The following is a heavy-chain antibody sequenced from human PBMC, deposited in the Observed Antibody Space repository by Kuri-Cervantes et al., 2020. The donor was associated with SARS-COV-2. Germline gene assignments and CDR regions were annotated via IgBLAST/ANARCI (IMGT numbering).Heavy chain of an antibody. Sequence: GGSLRLSCAASGFTFSSYAMHWVRQAPGKGLEWVAVISYDGSNKYYADSVKGRFTISRDNSKNTLYLQMNSLRAEDTAVYYCAREGVGSTHYTDVWGKGTTVTVSS. CDR3: AREGVGSTHYTDV. V-gene: IGHV3-30-3*01. D-gene: IGHD1-26*01. CDR1: GFTFSSYA. CDR2: ISYDGSNK. J-gene: IGHJ6*03.